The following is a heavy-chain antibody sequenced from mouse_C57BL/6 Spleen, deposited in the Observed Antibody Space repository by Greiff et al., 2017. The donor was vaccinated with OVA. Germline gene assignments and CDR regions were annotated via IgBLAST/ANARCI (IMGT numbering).Heavy chain of an antibody. V-gene: IGHV1-69*01. CDR3: ARGGYYGSSHAMDY. J-gene: IGHJ4*01. D-gene: IGHD1-1*01. Sequence: QVQLKQPGAELVMPGASVKLSCKASGYTFTSYWMHWVKQRPGQGLEWIGEIDPSDSYTNYNQKFKGKSTLTVDKSSSTAYMQLSSLTSEDSAVYYCARGGYYGSSHAMDYWGQGTSVTVSS. CDR1: GYTFTSYW. CDR2: IDPSDSYT.